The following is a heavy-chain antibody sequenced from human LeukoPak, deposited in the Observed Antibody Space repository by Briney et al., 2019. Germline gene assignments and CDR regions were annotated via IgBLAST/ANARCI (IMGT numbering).Heavy chain of an antibody. CDR1: GFTFNTYS. CDR2: ITSSSSYI. V-gene: IGHV3-21*01. CDR3: ARAYCSSTSCLDY. J-gene: IGHJ4*02. D-gene: IGHD2-2*01. Sequence: PGGSLRLSCAASGFTFNTYSMNWVRQAPGKGLERVSSITSSSSYIYYADSVKGRFTISRDNAKNSLYLQMNSLRAEDTAVYYCARAYCSSTSCLDYWGQGTLVTVSS.